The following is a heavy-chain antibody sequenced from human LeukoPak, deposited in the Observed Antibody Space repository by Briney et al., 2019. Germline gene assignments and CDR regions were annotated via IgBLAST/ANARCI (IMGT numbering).Heavy chain of an antibody. CDR3: ARDLERSYYYYYMDV. CDR1: GYTFTSYG. V-gene: IGHV1-18*01. CDR2: ISAYNGNT. J-gene: IGHJ6*03. Sequence: ASVKVSCKTSGYTFTSYGFSWVRQAPGQGLEWMGWISAYNGNTNYAHNLQGRVAMTTDTSTSTAYMELGSLTSDDTAVYYCARDLERSYYYYYMDVWGKGTTVTISS. D-gene: IGHD1-1*01.